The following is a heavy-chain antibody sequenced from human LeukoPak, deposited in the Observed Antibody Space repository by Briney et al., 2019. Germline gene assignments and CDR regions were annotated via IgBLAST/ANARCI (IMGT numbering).Heavy chain of an antibody. CDR2: INPSGGST. V-gene: IGHV1-46*01. CDR1: GYTFTSYY. J-gene: IGHJ3*02. D-gene: IGHD4-17*01. CDR3: ARDNDSDYEADAFDI. Sequence: ASVKVSCKASGYTFTSYYMHWVRQAPGQGLEWMGIINPSGGSTNYAQKFQGRVTMTRDTSTSTVYMELSSLRSEDTAVYYCARDNDSDYEADAFDIWGQGTMVTVSS.